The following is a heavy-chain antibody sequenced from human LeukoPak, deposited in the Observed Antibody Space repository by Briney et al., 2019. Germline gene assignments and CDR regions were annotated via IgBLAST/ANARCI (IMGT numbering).Heavy chain of an antibody. CDR1: RFTFSSYW. CDR3: AGMRWLAARLWSWFDP. J-gene: IGHJ5*02. CDR2: IKQDGSEK. V-gene: IGHV3-7*01. Sequence: GGSLRLSCAASRFTFSSYWMSWVRQAPGKGLEWVANIKQDGSEKYYVDSVKGRFTISRDNAKNSLYLQMNSLRAEDTAVYYCAGMRWLAARLWSWFDPWGQGTLVTVSS. D-gene: IGHD6-6*01.